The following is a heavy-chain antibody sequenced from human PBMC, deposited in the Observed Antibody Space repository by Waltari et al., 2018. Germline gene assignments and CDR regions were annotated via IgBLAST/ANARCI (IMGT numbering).Heavy chain of an antibody. CDR1: GFTFNAYG. Sequence: EVQLLESGGGLVQPGGSLRLSCAASGFTFNAYGLNWVRQAPGKGLEWVSGVSGNGANTFYADSVKGRFVISRDNSKNTVYLEMNSLRADDTAVYYCAKVRGIYYNYFFDFWGQGALVAVSS. V-gene: IGHV3-23*01. D-gene: IGHD1-26*01. J-gene: IGHJ4*02. CDR3: AKVRGIYYNYFFDF. CDR2: VSGNGANT.